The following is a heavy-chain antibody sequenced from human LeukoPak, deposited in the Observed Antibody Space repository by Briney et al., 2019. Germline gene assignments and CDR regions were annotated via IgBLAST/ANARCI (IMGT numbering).Heavy chain of an antibody. CDR3: ARSYYYGSGSPPICYNY. V-gene: IGHV1-18*01. CDR2: INTYNNNT. Sequence: ASVKVPCKASGYTFTSHGLSWVRQAPGQGLEWMGWINTYNNNTNKAQNVQGRVTMTTDTSTNTAYMELRSLRSDDTAVYYCARSYYYGSGSPPICYNYWGQGTLVTVSS. J-gene: IGHJ4*02. CDR1: GYTFTSHG. D-gene: IGHD3-10*01.